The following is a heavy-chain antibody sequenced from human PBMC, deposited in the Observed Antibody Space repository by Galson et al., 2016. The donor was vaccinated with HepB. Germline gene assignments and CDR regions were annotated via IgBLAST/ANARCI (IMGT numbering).Heavy chain of an antibody. V-gene: IGHV1-18*01. CDR3: ARNISGWTALFDP. CDR1: GYTFTNYG. J-gene: IGHJ5*02. Sequence: SVKVSCKASGYTFTNYGISWVRQAPGQGLEWMGWISTNNGYAIYARKLQGRVTMTTDPSTTTVFMELRTLTSDDTAVYYCARNISGWTALFDPWGQGTLVTVSS. CDR2: ISTNNGYA. D-gene: IGHD6-25*01.